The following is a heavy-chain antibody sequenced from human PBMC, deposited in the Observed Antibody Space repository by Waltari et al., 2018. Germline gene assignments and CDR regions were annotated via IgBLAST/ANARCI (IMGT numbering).Heavy chain of an antibody. CDR2: ISPSGDTT. Sequence: EVQLVESGGGLVQPGGSLRLSCSASGPAVRTGGMHWVRQAPGEGLELVSAISPSGDTTDYADSVKGRFTISRDNSKNTIYLQMDSLRLEDMAVYYCATGSAYYYDTWGQGILVTVSS. V-gene: IGHV3-64*07. CDR1: GPAVRTGG. D-gene: IGHD3-22*01. J-gene: IGHJ5*02. CDR3: ATGSAYYYDT.